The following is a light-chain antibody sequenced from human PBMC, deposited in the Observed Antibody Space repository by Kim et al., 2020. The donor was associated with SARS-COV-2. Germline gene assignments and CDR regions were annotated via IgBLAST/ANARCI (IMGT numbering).Light chain of an antibody. CDR2: DND. Sequence: GKKVTMSCSGSSSTIGNNDKSWYQKLPGTAPKLLIYDNDKRPSGIPDRFSGSKSGTSATLDITGLQTGDEADYYCGTWHSSLSVYVFGTGTKVTVL. J-gene: IGLJ1*01. CDR3: GTWHSSLSVYV. CDR1: SSTIGNND. V-gene: IGLV1-51*01.